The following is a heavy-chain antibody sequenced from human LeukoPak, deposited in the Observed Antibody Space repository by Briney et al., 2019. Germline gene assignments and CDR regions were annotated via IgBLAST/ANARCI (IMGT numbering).Heavy chain of an antibody. CDR2: IYYSGST. V-gene: IGHV4-31*03. J-gene: IGHJ4*02. D-gene: IGHD2-8*01. Sequence: SETLSLTCTVSGGSVSSGGYYWSWIRQHPGKGLEWIGYIYYSGSTYYNPSLKSRVTISVDTSKNQFSLKLSSVTAADTAVYYCARAPLKWPLDYWGQGTLVAVSS. CDR3: ARAPLKWPLDY. CDR1: GGSVSSGGYY.